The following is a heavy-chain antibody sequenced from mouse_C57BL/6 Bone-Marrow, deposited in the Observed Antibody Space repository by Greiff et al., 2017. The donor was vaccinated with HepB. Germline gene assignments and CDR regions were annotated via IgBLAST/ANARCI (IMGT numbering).Heavy chain of an antibody. CDR2: ISSGGSYT. CDR3: AGADY. Sequence: EVQLVESGGDLVKPGGSLKLSCAASGFTFSSYGMSWVRQTPEKRLEWVETISSGGSYTYYTDSVKGRYTISRDDAKNTLYLQMSSVKSEDTAMYYCAGADYWGQGTTLTVSS. CDR1: GFTFSSYG. V-gene: IGHV5-6*01. J-gene: IGHJ2*01.